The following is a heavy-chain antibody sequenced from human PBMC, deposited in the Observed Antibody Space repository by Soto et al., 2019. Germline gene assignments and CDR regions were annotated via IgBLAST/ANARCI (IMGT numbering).Heavy chain of an antibody. CDR2: ISYDGSNK. CDR3: ARDQRATVGYYYHGMDV. J-gene: IGHJ6*02. D-gene: IGHD1-26*01. Sequence: QVQLVQSGGGVVQPGGSLTLSCAASGFTFSSSAMYWVRQAPGKGLEWVAAISYDGSNKYDADFVKGRFTISRDNSKNTLYLLMNSLRGEDTAVYYCARDQRATVGYYYHGMDVWGQGTTVTVSS. CDR1: GFTFSSSA. V-gene: IGHV3-30-3*01.